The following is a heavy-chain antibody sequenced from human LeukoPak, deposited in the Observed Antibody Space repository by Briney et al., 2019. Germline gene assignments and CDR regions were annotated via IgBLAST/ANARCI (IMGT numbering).Heavy chain of an antibody. Sequence: GGSLRLSCATSGFTFSSYTMIWVRQAPGKGLEWVSIIGASGGDIHYADSVKGRFSISRDNPKNTLTLQMNSLRAEDTAVYYCAKGRAYSSSWYTPLDRRDAFDIWGQGTMVTVSS. CDR3: AKGRAYSSSWYTPLDRRDAFDI. CDR2: IGASGGDI. D-gene: IGHD6-13*01. J-gene: IGHJ3*02. CDR1: GFTFSSYT. V-gene: IGHV3-23*01.